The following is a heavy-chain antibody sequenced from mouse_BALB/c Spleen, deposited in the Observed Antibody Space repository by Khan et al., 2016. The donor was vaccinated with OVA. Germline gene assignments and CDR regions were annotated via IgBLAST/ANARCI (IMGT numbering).Heavy chain of an antibody. J-gene: IGHJ4*01. CDR1: GFTFRSFG. Sequence: VELVESGGGLVQPGGSRKLSCAASGFTFRSFGMHWVRQAPEKGLEWVAYISSGSSTIYSADTVKGRFIISRDNPKNTLFLQMTSLRSEDTAMYYCAILEGLYAMDYWGQGTSVTGSS. CDR3: AILEGLYAMDY. V-gene: IGHV5-17*02. CDR2: ISSGSSTI. D-gene: IGHD3-3*01.